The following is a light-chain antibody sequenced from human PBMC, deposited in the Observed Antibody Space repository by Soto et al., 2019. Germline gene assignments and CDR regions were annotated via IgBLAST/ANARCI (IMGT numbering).Light chain of an antibody. CDR1: QSVSSSY. CDR2: GAS. Sequence: EIVLTQSPGTLSLSPGERATLSCRASQSVSSSYLAWYQHKPGQAPRLLNYGASSRAAGITDRFSGSGSGRDFTLTISRLEPEDFAVYYCQQSGSSTGTFGQGTRVEIK. V-gene: IGKV3-20*01. CDR3: QQSGSSTGT. J-gene: IGKJ1*01.